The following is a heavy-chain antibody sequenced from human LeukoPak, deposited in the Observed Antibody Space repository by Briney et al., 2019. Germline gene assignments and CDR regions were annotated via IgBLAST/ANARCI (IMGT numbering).Heavy chain of an antibody. J-gene: IGHJ4*02. CDR2: ISSSSSYI. CDR3: ARHYDILTGYYRDFDY. CDR1: GFTFSSYS. Sequence: GGSLRLSCAASGFTFSSYSMNWVRQAPGKGLEWVSSISSSSSYIYYADSVKGRFTISRDNAKNSLYLQMNSLRAEDTAVYYCARHYDILTGYYRDFDYWGQGTLVTVSS. D-gene: IGHD3-9*01. V-gene: IGHV3-21*01.